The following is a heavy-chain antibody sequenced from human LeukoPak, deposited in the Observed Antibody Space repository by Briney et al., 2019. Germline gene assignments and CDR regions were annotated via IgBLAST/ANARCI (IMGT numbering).Heavy chain of an antibody. CDR2: VRGSGSDT. CDR1: GFTFSTYA. CDR3: AKDSGPYTSGYYGH. V-gene: IGHV3-23*01. J-gene: IGHJ4*02. D-gene: IGHD3-22*01. Sequence: SGGSLRLSCAVSGFTFSTYAMSWVRQAPGKGLEWVSAVRGSGSDTYYADSVKGRFTISRDNSKNTLFLQMNSLRAEDTAVYYCAKDSGPYTSGYYGHWGQGTLVTVSS.